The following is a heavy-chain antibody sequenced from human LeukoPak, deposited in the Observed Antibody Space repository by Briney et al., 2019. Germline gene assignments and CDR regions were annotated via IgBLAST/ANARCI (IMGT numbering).Heavy chain of an antibody. V-gene: IGHV3-7*01. CDR2: INQDESKK. D-gene: IGHD2-2*01. CDR1: GFSFSNDW. CDR3: ARDHAYRTDY. Sequence: PGGSLRLSCAASGFSFSNDWMCWVRQAPGKGLEWVANINQDESKKYYVDSVKGRFTISRDNAKNSLHLQMSSLRAEDTAVYYCARDHAYRTDYWGQGTLVTVSS. J-gene: IGHJ4*02.